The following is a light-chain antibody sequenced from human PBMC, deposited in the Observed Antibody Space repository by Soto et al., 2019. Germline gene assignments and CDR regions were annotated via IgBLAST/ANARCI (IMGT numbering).Light chain of an antibody. CDR2: NKN. Sequence: QSVLTQPPSASGTPGQRVTVSCSGSRSNIGSHPVHWYQQLPGTAPKLLIFNKNLRPSGVPDRFSGSQSGTSASLAISGLQSEDEDHYYCSAWDDSLNGPVFGGGTKLTVL. CDR3: SAWDDSLNGPV. J-gene: IGLJ3*02. V-gene: IGLV1-44*01. CDR1: RSNIGSHP.